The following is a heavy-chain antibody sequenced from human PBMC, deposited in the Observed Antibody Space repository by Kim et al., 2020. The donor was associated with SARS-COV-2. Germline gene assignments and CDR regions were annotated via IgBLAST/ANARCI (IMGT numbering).Heavy chain of an antibody. Sequence: GGSLRLSCAMSGFTVTDNHMTWVRQAPGKGLEWVSVISGGGNTYYADSVKGRFTISTDHYKNNSFLQMSRRTTEDTAVYHCTKDRGHNSGGAFDPWGQGSLVTVSA. J-gene: IGHJ5*02. CDR1: GFTVTDNH. V-gene: IGHV3-66*02. D-gene: IGHD3-10*01. CDR2: ISGGGNT. CDR3: TKDRGHNSGGAFDP.